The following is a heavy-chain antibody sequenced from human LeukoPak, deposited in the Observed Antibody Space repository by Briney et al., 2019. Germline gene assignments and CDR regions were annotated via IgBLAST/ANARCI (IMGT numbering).Heavy chain of an antibody. CDR3: AKVVIVVRVPLYYFDY. V-gene: IGHV3-23*01. CDR2: LSGSGGST. CDR1: GFTFNQYA. D-gene: IGHD3-22*01. J-gene: IGHJ4*02. Sequence: GGSLRLSCVASGFTFNQYAMSWVRQAPGKGLEWVSTLSGSGGSTYYADSVKGRFTISRDNSKNTLYLQMNSLRAEDTAVYYCAKVVIVVRVPLYYFDYWGQGTLVTVSS.